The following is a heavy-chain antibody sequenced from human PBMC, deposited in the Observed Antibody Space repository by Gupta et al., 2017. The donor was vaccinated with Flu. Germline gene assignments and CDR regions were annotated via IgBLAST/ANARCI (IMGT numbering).Heavy chain of an antibody. CDR3: AKKFGFFGHLDT. J-gene: IGHJ5*02. CDR2: VDKNGNT. Sequence: QLPASGPGLAQSSATLSLICSVPGCSLGATTYHWGWIRQAPGKGLEWIATVDKNGNTLYNPSLRGRIAVSIDTSNNQFSLKLNSVTAADTAVYFCAKKFGFFGHLDTWGQGTLLTVSS. V-gene: IGHV4-39*01. D-gene: IGHD3/OR15-3a*01. CDR1: GCSLGATTYH.